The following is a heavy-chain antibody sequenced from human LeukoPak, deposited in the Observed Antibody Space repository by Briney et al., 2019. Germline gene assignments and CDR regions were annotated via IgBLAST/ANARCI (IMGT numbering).Heavy chain of an antibody. V-gene: IGHV4-4*07. J-gene: IGHJ6*03. D-gene: IGHD3-16*01. Sequence: SATLSLTGTCSGVSISRYYLSWLRPPAGKGLECLWVIYTPGSTNYNTSLTSRVSVSSDTSKNQVSLKRTSVTAADTAVYYCARGGHFFDVWGKGTTVTVSS. CDR1: GVSISRYY. CDR2: IYTPGST. CDR3: ARGGHFFDV.